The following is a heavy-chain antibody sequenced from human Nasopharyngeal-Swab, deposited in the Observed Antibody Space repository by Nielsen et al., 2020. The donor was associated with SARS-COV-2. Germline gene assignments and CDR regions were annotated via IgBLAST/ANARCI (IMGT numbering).Heavy chain of an antibody. CDR2: ISWNSGSI. D-gene: IGHD6-6*01. V-gene: IGHV3-9*01. CDR3: AKTMVYSSSSYYFDY. J-gene: IGHJ4*02. CDR1: GFTFDDYA. Sequence: SLKISCAASGFTFDDYAMHWVRQAPGKGLEWVSGISWNSGSIDYADSVKGRFTISRDNAKNSLYLQMNSLRAEDTALYYCAKTMVYSSSSYYFDYWGQGTLVTVSS.